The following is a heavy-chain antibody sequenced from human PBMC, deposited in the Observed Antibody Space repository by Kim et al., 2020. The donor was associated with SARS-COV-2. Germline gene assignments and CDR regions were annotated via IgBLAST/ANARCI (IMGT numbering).Heavy chain of an antibody. CDR2: ISPNSGNT. Sequence: ASVKVSCKASGYTFTSYDINWVRQAPGQGLEWMGWISPNSGNTNYAQKFQGRVTMTTDTSTSTAYMELRSLRSDDTAVYYCARDVVIAAAGTDINWFDPWGEGRTVTVVS. CDR1: GYTFTSYD. V-gene: IGHV1-18*01. D-gene: IGHD6-13*01. CDR3: ARDVVIAAAGTDINWFDP. J-gene: IGHJ5*02.